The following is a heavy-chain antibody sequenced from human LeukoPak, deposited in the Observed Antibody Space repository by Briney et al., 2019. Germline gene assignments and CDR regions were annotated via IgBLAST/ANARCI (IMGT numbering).Heavy chain of an antibody. J-gene: IGHJ4*02. CDR3: ARGVTMIVVVPPDY. V-gene: IGHV1-2*02. CDR1: GYTFTGYY. Sequence: ASVKVSFKASGYTFTGYYMHWVRQAPGQGLEWMGWINPNSGGTNYAHKFQGRVTMTRDTSISTAYMELSRLRSDDTAVYYCARGVTMIVVVPPDYWGQGTLVTVSS. D-gene: IGHD3-22*01. CDR2: INPNSGGT.